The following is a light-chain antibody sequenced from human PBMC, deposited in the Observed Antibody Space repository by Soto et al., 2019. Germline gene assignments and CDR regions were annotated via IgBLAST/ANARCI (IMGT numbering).Light chain of an antibody. J-gene: IGKJ3*01. CDR1: QSVSSSY. CDR2: GAS. V-gene: IGKV3-20*01. CDR3: EQYGSSAFN. Sequence: EIVLTQSPGTLSLSPGERATLSCRASQSVSSSYLAWYQQKPGQAPRLLIYGASSRATGMPDRFSGSGFGTDFTLTISRLEPEDFAVYYCEQYGSSAFNFGPETKVDIK.